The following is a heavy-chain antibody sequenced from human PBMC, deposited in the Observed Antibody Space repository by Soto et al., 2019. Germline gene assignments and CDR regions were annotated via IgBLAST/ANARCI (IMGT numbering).Heavy chain of an antibody. D-gene: IGHD1-26*01. CDR3: ARVLGAPLYLFDC. Sequence: SETLSLTCPVSGYSISSGNSWGWIRQPPEKGLEWMGSIYQSGSTYYNPSLRSRATIAVDTSKNQFSLRLSSVTAADTAVYYCARVLGAPLYLFDCWGQGTLVTVSS. V-gene: IGHV4-38-2*02. CDR1: GYSISSGNS. J-gene: IGHJ4*02. CDR2: IYQSGST.